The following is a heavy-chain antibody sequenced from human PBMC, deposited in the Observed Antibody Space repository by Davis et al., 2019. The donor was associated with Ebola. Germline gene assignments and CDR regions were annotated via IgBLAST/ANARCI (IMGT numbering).Heavy chain of an antibody. CDR3: ARVNSSGYSSDFDY. V-gene: IGHV1-2*02. CDR2: INPNSGGT. Sequence: ASVKVSCKASGYTFTGYYMHWVRQAPGQGLEWMGWINPNSGGTNYAQKFQGRVTMTRDTSISTAYMELSRLKSDDTAVYYCARVNSSGYSSDFDYWGQGTLVTVSS. CDR1: GYTFTGYY. J-gene: IGHJ4*02. D-gene: IGHD3-22*01.